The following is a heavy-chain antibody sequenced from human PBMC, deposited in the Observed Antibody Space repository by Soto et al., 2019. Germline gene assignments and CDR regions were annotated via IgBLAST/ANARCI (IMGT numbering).Heavy chain of an antibody. CDR2: ISGNGGST. D-gene: IGHD3-10*01. Sequence: ESGGGLVQPGGSLRLSCAASGITFSSYAMHWVRQAPGKGLEYVSVISGNGGSTYYANSVKGRFTISRDNSKNTLYLQMGSLRAEDMAVYYCARRGYGLYLDYWGQGTLVTVSS. CDR3: ARRGYGLYLDY. V-gene: IGHV3-64*01. J-gene: IGHJ4*02. CDR1: GITFSSYA.